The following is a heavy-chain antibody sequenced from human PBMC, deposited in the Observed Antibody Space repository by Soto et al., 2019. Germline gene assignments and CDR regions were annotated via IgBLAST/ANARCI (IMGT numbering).Heavy chain of an antibody. Sequence: QVQLQESGPGLVKPSGTISLTCVVSSGSISSGTWWSWVRQPPGKGLEWIGQVADTGSTIYNPSLGSRVTISIDESTSQFSLSLSAVTPADTALYYCVRHGAVCFDSWGQGTLVTVSA. D-gene: IGHD4-17*01. CDR3: VRHGAVCFDS. J-gene: IGHJ4*02. CDR2: VADTGST. V-gene: IGHV4-4*02. CDR1: SGSISSGTW.